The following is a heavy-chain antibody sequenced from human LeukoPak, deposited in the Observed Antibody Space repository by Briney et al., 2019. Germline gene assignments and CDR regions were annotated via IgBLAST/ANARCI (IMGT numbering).Heavy chain of an antibody. CDR3: ARLTYSYKQTYYYYYMDV. V-gene: IGHV4-4*09. D-gene: IGHD5-18*01. CDR1: GGSISSYY. J-gene: IGHJ6*03. Sequence: SETLSLTCTVSGGSISSYYWSWIRQPPGKGLEWIGYIYTSGSTNYNPSLKSRVTISVDTSKNQFSLKLSSVTAADTAVYYCARLTYSYKQTYYYYYMDVWGKGTTVTVSS. CDR2: IYTSGST.